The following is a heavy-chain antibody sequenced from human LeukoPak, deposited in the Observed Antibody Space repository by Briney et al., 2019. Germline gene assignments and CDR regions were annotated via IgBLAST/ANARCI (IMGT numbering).Heavy chain of an antibody. CDR2: LYSDGNT. CDR1: GFTVITND. D-gene: IGHD1-14*01. Sequence: GGSLPLSCPASGFTVITNDMTLVRQAPGTGLEWVSVLYSDGNTKYADSVQGRFTISRDNSKNTLYLEMNSLSPDDTAVYYCARGVEPLAANTLAYWGQGTLVTVSS. V-gene: IGHV3-53*01. J-gene: IGHJ4*02. CDR3: ARGVEPLAANTLAY.